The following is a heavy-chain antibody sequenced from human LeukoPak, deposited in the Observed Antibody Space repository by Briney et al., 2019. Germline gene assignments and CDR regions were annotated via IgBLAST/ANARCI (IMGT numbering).Heavy chain of an antibody. J-gene: IGHJ5*02. Sequence: ASVKVSCKASGYTFTSYYMHWVRQAPGQGLEWMGGIIPIFGTANYAQKFQGRVTITADESTSTAYMELSSLRSEDTAVYYCARARDYGDYVIGRWFDPWGQGTLVTVSS. CDR3: ARARDYGDYVIGRWFDP. CDR1: GYTFTSYY. D-gene: IGHD4-17*01. V-gene: IGHV1-69*13. CDR2: IIPIFGTA.